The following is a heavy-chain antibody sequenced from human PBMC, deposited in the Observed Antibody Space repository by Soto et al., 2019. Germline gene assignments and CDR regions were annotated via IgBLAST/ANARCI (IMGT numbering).Heavy chain of an antibody. J-gene: IGHJ4*02. Sequence: PGGSLRLSCAASGFAFSSYWMHWVRQTPGKGPVWVSRIYNDGSRTAYADSVKGRFTISRDNAKNTMYLQMSSLTVEDTAVYYCARDLSGDTTPYFDLSGQGTLVTV. CDR2: IYNDGSRT. V-gene: IGHV3-74*01. CDR3: ARDLSGDTTPYFDL. CDR1: GFAFSSYW. D-gene: IGHD1-1*01.